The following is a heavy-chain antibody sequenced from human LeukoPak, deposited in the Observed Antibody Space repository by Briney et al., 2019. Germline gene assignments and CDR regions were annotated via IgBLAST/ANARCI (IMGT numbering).Heavy chain of an antibody. Sequence: GGSLRLSCAASGFTFSSYWMSWVRQAPGKGLEWVANIKQDGSEKYYVDSVKGRFTISRDNAKNSLYLQMNSLRAEDTAVYYCARVLSSSWYRLYYFDYWGQGTLVTVSS. V-gene: IGHV3-7*01. CDR2: IKQDGSEK. D-gene: IGHD6-13*01. CDR3: ARVLSSSWYRLYYFDY. CDR1: GFTFSSYW. J-gene: IGHJ4*02.